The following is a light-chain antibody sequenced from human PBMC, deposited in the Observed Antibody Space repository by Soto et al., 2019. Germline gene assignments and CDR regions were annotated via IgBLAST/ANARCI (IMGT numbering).Light chain of an antibody. J-gene: IGKJ3*01. CDR1: QSVSSY. CDR2: DAS. V-gene: IGKV3-11*01. Sequence: EIVLTQSPATLSLSPGERATLSCRASQSVSSYLAWYQQKPGQAPRLLIYDASKRATGIPARFSGSGSGTDCTLTISSLEPEDFAVYYCQQRSNWPPGSTFGPGTKVDIK. CDR3: QQRSNWPPGST.